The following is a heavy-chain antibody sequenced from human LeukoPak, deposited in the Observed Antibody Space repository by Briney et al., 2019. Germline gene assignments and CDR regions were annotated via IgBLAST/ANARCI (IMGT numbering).Heavy chain of an antibody. V-gene: IGHV3-30-3*01. CDR1: GFTFSSYA. Sequence: GGSLRLSCAASGFTFSSYAMHWVRQAPGKGLEGVAVISYDGSNKYYADSVKGRFTISRDTSKNSLYLQINRPSAEDTAVYSCARDWAPVATPPYFDYWGQGPLVTVSS. J-gene: IGHJ4*02. CDR3: ARDWAPVATPPYFDY. D-gene: IGHD5-12*01. CDR2: ISYDGSNK.